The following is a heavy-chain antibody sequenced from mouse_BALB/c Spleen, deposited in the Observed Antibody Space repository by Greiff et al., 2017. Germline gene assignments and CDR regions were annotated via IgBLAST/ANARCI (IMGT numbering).Heavy chain of an antibody. CDR1: GFNIKDYY. CDR2: IDPENGNT. CDR3: ARGSGTCAY. V-gene: IGHV14-1*02. D-gene: IGHD4-1*01. J-gene: IGHJ3*01. Sequence: EVQLQQSGAELVRPGALVKLSCKASGFNIKDYYMHWVKQRPEQGLEWIGWIDPENGNTIYDPKFQGKASITADTSSNTAYLQLSSLTSEDTAVYYCARGSGTCAYWGQGTLVTVSA.